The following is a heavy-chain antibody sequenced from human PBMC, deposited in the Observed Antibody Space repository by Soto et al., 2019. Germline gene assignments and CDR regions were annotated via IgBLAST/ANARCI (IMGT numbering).Heavy chain of an antibody. J-gene: IGHJ3*02. CDR2: IHPATSAA. Sequence: QLHLVQSGAVVKKPGASVTVSCSASGYPVTAYYMHWVRQAPGRGLEWMGGIHPATSAAKYTQTFQGRVTWARATPTSTVCMELSGLTSEDTAGFYCARGGGVVVAGSAAFDMWGQGTLVTVAS. V-gene: IGHV1-2*02. CDR1: GYPVTAYY. CDR3: ARGGGVVVAGSAAFDM. D-gene: IGHD2-15*01.